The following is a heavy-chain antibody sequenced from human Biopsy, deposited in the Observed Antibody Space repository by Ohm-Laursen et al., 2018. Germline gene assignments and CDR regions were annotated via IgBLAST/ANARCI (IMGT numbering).Heavy chain of an antibody. CDR1: GATFSSFG. V-gene: IGHV1-69*01. J-gene: IGHJ4*02. CDR3: AKRGVERGRPLAY. CDR2: INSMFGTT. D-gene: IGHD1-1*01. Sequence: SSVKVSCKASGATFSSFGISWVRQAPGQGLEWMGEINSMFGTTNYAQTFQGRVTITADESTSTAYMEVSSLRSEDTAVYYCAKRGVERGRPLAYWGQGTLVTVSS.